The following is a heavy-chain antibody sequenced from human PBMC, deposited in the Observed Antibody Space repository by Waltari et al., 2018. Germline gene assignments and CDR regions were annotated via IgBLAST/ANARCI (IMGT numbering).Heavy chain of an antibody. CDR1: GFTVSSNY. D-gene: IGHD3-10*01. CDR2: IYSGGNT. CDR3: ARGPGEVLPIDF. V-gene: IGHV3-53*01. J-gene: IGHJ4*02. Sequence: EVQLVESGGGLFQPGGSLRLSCAASGFTVSSNYMSWVRQAPGKGVDWVSVIYSGGNTYYADSVKGRFTISRDNSKNTLYLQMNSLRGEDTAVYYCARGPGEVLPIDFWGQGTLVTVSS.